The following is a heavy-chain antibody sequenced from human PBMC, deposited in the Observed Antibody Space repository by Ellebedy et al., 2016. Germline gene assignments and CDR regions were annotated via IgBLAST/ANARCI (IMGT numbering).Heavy chain of an antibody. CDR3: VTRLNGAFDF. CDR2: MYGGGTE. Sequence: GESLKISXAASGFSVTSNDMSWVRQAPGRGLELVSLMYGGGTEYYADSVKGRFTITRDNSKKTLYLQMSGLGADDTAVYYCVTRLNGAFDFWGQGTMVTVSS. J-gene: IGHJ3*01. V-gene: IGHV3-53*01. CDR1: GFSVTSND.